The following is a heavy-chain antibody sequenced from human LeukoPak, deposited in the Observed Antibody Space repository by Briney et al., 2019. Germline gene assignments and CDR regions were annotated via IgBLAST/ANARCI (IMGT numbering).Heavy chain of an antibody. CDR2: ISGSGGST. D-gene: IGHD3-9*01. CDR3: ANDLRDDILTGYFSSSPPPPIDY. J-gene: IGHJ4*02. CDR1: GFTFSSYG. Sequence: PGGSLRLSCAASGFTFSSYGMSWVRQAPGKGLEWVSAISGSGGSTYYADSVKGRLTISRDNSKNTLYLQMNSLRAEDTAVYYCANDLRDDILTGYFSSSPPPPIDYWGQGTLVTVSS. V-gene: IGHV3-23*01.